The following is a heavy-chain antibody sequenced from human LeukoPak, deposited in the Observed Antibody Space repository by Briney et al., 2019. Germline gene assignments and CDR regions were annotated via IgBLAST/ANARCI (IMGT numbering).Heavy chain of an antibody. J-gene: IGHJ4*02. CDR3: ARDPYYGSGGYFDY. D-gene: IGHD3-10*01. CDR2: IYTSGST. CDR1: GGSISSYY. Sequence: ETLSLTCTVSGGSISSYYWSWIRQPAGKGLEWIGRIYTSGSTNYNPSLKSRVTMSVDTSKNQFSLKLSSVTAADTAVYYCARDPYYGSGGYFDYWGQGTLVTVSS. V-gene: IGHV4-4*07.